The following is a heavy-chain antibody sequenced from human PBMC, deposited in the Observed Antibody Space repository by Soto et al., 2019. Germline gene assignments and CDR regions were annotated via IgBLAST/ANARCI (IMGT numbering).Heavy chain of an antibody. D-gene: IGHD6-6*01. CDR3: ASKRSSSSSYDAFDI. J-gene: IGHJ3*02. CDR1: GYTFTGYY. V-gene: IGHV1-2*04. Sequence: ASVKVSCKASGYTFTGYYMHWVRQAPGQGLEWMGWINPNSGGTNYAQKFQGWVTRTRDTTISTAYMELSRLRSDDTAVYYCASKRSSSSSYDAFDIWGQGTMVTVSS. CDR2: INPNSGGT.